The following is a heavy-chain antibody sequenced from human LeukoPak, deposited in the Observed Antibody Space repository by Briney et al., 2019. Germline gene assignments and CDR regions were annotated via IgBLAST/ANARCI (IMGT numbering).Heavy chain of an antibody. CDR3: ARDPSYCSSTSCYLQPTIDY. J-gene: IGHJ4*02. D-gene: IGHD2-2*01. CDR1: GGTFSSYA. V-gene: IGHV1-69*04. CDR2: IIPILGIA. Sequence: GASVKVSCKASGGTFSSYAISWVRQAPGQGLEWMGRIIPILGIANYAQKFQGRVTITADKSTSTAYMELSSLRSEDTAVYYCARDPSYCSSTSCYLQPTIDYWGQGTLVTVSS.